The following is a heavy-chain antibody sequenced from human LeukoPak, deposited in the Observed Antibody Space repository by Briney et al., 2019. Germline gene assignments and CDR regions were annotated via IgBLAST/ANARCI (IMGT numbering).Heavy chain of an antibody. J-gene: IGHJ4*02. CDR1: GFTFSSYS. CDR3: ARDAYGDSYFDF. Sequence: GGSLRLSCAASGFTFSSYSMNWVHQAPGKGLEWVSYIRSSSSTIYYADSVKGRFTISRDNAKNSLYLQMNSLRDEDTAVYYCARDAYGDSYFDFWGQGTLVAVSS. CDR2: IRSSSSTI. D-gene: IGHD4-17*01. V-gene: IGHV3-48*02.